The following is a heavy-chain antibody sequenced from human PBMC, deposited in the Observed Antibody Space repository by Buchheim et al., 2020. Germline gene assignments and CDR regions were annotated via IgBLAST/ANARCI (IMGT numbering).Heavy chain of an antibody. CDR3: ARDPSGRGMDV. J-gene: IGHJ6*02. Sequence: EVQLVESGGGLVQPGGSLRLSCAASGFTFSSYDMQWVRQVSGKGLEWVSAVGMAGETHHSGSVRGRFTISRENAKNSVYLQMNNMRAGDTAVYYCARDPSGRGMDVWGQGTT. V-gene: IGHV3-13*04. CDR1: GFTFSSYD. CDR2: VGMAGET.